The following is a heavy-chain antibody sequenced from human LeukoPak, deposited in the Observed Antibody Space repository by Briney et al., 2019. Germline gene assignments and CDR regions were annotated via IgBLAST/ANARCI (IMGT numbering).Heavy chain of an antibody. D-gene: IGHD2-2*01. Sequence: SSETLSLTCTVSGGSISSYYWSWIRQPPGKGLEWIGYIYYSGSTNYNPSLKSRVTISVDTSKNQFSLKLSSVTAADTAVYYCAREVGKYQLYFDYWGQGTLVTVSS. CDR2: IYYSGST. V-gene: IGHV4-59*01. CDR1: GGSISSYY. CDR3: AREVGKYQLYFDY. J-gene: IGHJ4*02.